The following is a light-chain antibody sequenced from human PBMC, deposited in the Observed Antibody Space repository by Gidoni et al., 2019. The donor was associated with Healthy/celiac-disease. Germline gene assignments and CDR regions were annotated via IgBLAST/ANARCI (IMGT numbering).Light chain of an antibody. V-gene: IGKV1-5*03. CDR2: KAS. CDR3: QQYNSYSPGYT. Sequence: DIKMTKAPYTLSASVGDRVTITCRASQSISSWLAWYQQKPGKAPKLLIYKASSLESGVPSRFSGSGSGTEFTLPLSSLQPDDFAPYFCQQYNSYSPGYTFGQGTKLEIK. CDR1: QSISSW. J-gene: IGKJ2*01.